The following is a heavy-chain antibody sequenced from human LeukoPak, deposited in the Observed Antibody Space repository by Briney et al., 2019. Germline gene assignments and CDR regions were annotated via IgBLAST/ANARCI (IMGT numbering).Heavy chain of an antibody. CDR2: IWYDGSSK. CDR3: AGEINNYGMDV. CDR1: GFTFITYG. Sequence: GGSLRLSCAASGFTFITYGMHWVRQAPGKGLEWVALIWYDGSSKYYADSVMGRFTISRDNSKNTVYLQMNSLRAEDTAVYYCAGEINNYGMDVWGQGTTVTVSS. J-gene: IGHJ6*02. V-gene: IGHV3-33*01.